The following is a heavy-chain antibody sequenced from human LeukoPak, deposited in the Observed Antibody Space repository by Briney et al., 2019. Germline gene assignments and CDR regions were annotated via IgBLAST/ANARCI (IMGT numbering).Heavy chain of an antibody. CDR1: GYIFTSYW. D-gene: IGHD2-21*02. CDR2: IYPGDSDT. V-gene: IGHV5-51*01. Sequence: GESLKISCKGSGYIFTSYWIGWVRQMPGKGLEWMGIIYPGDSDTRYSPSFQGQVTISADKSISTAYLQWSSLKASDTAMYYCARLPYCGGDCLDYYFDYWGQGTLVTVSS. J-gene: IGHJ4*02. CDR3: ARLPYCGGDCLDYYFDY.